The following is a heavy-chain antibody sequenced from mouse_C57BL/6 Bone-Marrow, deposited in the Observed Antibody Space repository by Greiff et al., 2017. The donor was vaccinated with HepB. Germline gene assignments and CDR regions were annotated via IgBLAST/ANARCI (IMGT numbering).Heavy chain of an antibody. D-gene: IGHD2-1*01. Sequence: VQLQQSGPELVKPGASVKISCKASGYSFTSYYIHWVKQRPGQGLEWIGWIYPGSGNTKYNEKFKGKATLTADTSSSTAYMQLSSLTSEDSAVYYCARIYYGNYRYFDVWGTGTTVTVSS. J-gene: IGHJ1*03. V-gene: IGHV1-66*01. CDR1: GYSFTSYY. CDR2: IYPGSGNT. CDR3: ARIYYGNYRYFDV.